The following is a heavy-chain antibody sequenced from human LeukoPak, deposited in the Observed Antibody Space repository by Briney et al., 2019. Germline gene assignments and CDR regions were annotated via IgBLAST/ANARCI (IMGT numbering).Heavy chain of an antibody. CDR2: INSDGSST. CDR1: GFTFSSYW. Sequence: PGGSLRLSCAASGFTFSSYWMHWVRQAPGKGLVWVSRINSDGSSTSYADSVKGRFTISRDNAKNTLYLQMNSLRAEDTAVYYCVKVTAAGFVDHWGQGTLVTVSS. V-gene: IGHV3-74*01. J-gene: IGHJ4*02. CDR3: VKVTAAGFVDH. D-gene: IGHD6-13*01.